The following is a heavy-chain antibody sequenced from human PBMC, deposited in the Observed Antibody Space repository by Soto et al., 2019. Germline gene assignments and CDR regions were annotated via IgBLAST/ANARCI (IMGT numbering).Heavy chain of an antibody. J-gene: IGHJ4*02. D-gene: IGHD5-18*01. CDR1: GGSISSYY. CDR3: ARNLSNRRGYSYGTNIHSFDY. CDR2: IYYSGST. Sequence: PSETLSLTCTVSGGSISSYYWSWNRQPPGKGLEWIGYIYYSGSTNYNPSLKSRVTISVDTSKNQFSLKLSSVTAADTAVYYCARNLSNRRGYSYGTNIHSFDYWGQGTLVTVS. V-gene: IGHV4-59*01.